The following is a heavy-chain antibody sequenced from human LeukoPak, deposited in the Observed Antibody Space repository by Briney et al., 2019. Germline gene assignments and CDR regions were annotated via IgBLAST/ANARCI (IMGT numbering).Heavy chain of an antibody. D-gene: IGHD4-17*01. J-gene: IGHJ4*02. CDR3: ARDLAYGDDGL. Sequence: GGSLRLSCAASGFTLSNYSMNWVRQAPGKGLEWVAFISSSSSYIFYADSLKGRFTISRDNAKNSLYLQMNSLRADDTAVYYFARDLAYGDDGLWGQGTLVTVSS. CDR2: ISSSSSYI. V-gene: IGHV3-21*01. CDR1: GFTLSNYS.